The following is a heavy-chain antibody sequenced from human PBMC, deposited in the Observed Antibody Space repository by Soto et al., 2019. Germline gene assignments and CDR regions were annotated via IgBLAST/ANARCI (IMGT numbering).Heavy chain of an antibody. J-gene: IGHJ4*02. V-gene: IGHV3-23*01. CDR1: GFTFSSNG. D-gene: IGHD2-15*01. Sequence: GGSLRLSCSASGFTFSSNGMNWGRQAPGKGLEWVSGTTGSGDRTYYGDSVKGRFTISRDNSKNTLYLQMNSLRADDTAVYYCATRDCSGGTCYFDYWGQGTLVTVSS. CDR3: ATRDCSGGTCYFDY. CDR2: TTGSGDRT.